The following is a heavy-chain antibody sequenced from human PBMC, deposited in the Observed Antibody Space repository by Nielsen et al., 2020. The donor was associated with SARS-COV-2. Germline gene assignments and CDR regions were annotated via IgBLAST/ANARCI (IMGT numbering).Heavy chain of an antibody. V-gene: IGHV3-11*05. CDR2: ISSSSSYT. D-gene: IGHD6-6*01. Sequence: GGSLRLSCAASGFTFSDYYMSWIRQAPGKGLECVSYISSSSSYTNYADSVKGRFTISRDNAKNSLYLQMNSLRAEDTALYYCAKDSYSSSQWYFDLWGRGTLVTVSS. CDR3: AKDSYSSSQWYFDL. CDR1: GFTFSDYY. J-gene: IGHJ2*01.